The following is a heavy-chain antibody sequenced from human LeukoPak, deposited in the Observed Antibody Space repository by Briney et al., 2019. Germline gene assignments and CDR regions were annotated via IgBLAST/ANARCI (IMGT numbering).Heavy chain of an antibody. CDR1: GGSISSYY. D-gene: IGHD3-22*01. CDR3: ASSPKYYYDSSGLDY. Sequence: SQTLSLTCTVSGGSISSYYWSWIRQPAGKGLEWIGRIYTSGSTNYNPSLKSRVTMSVDTSKNQFSLKLSSVTAADTAVHYCASSPKYYYDSSGLDYWGQGTLVTVSS. V-gene: IGHV4-4*07. J-gene: IGHJ4*02. CDR2: IYTSGST.